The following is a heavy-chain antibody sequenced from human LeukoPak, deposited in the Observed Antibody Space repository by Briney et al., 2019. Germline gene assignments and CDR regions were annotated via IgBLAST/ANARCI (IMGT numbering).Heavy chain of an antibody. CDR2: IYWNDDK. CDR3: AHRRAISTQNRGTYYFDY. CDR1: GFSLSTSGVG. V-gene: IGHV2-5*01. D-gene: IGHD7-27*01. J-gene: IGHJ4*02. Sequence: KESGPTLVKPTQTLTLTCTFSGFSLSTSGVGVGWIRQPPGKALEWLALIYWNDDKRYSPSPKSRLTITKDTSKNQVVLTMTNMDPVDTATYYCAHRRAISTQNRGTYYFDYWGQGTLVTVSS.